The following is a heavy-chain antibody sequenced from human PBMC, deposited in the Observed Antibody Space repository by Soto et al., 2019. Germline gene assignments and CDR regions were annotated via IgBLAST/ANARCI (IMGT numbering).Heavy chain of an antibody. V-gene: IGHV1-69*13. J-gene: IGHJ6*02. D-gene: IGHD5-12*01. Sequence: SVKVSCKASGGTFSSYAISWVRQAPGQGLEWMGGIIPIFGTANYAQKFQGRVTITADESTSTAYMELSSLRSEDTAVYYCARGRVVDSGYDYVTSYYYYYGMDVWGQGTTVTVSS. CDR1: GGTFSSYA. CDR2: IIPIFGTA. CDR3: ARGRVVDSGYDYVTSYYYYYGMDV.